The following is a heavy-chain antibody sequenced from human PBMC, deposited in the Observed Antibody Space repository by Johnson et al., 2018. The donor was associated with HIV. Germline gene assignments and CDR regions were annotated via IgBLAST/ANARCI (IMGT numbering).Heavy chain of an antibody. V-gene: IGHV3-7*01. CDR2: INPDGSEK. CDR3: ARLDEIAAAGTGDAFDI. J-gene: IGHJ3*02. D-gene: IGHD6-13*01. CDR1: GFTFTNYW. Sequence: VQLVESGGGLVQPGGSLRLSCASSGFTFTNYWMNWVRQAPGKGLEWVAHINPDGSEKYYVDSVRGRFTISRDNAKNSLYLQMNSLRAGDTAVEYCARLDEIAAAGTGDAFDIWGQGTMVTVSS.